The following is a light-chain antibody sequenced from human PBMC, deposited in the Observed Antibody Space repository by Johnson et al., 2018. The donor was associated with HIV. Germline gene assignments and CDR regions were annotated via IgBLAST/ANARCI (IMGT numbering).Light chain of an antibody. CDR3: ATWDSSLSGGV. J-gene: IGLJ1*01. CDR2: ENN. Sequence: QSVLTQPPSVSAAPGQKVTISCSGSSSNIGNNYVSWYQQLPGTAPKLLIYENNKRPSGIPDRFSASKSGTSATLGITGLQTGDEADYYCATWDSSLSGGVFGTGPKFTVL. CDR1: SSNIGNNY. V-gene: IGLV1-51*02.